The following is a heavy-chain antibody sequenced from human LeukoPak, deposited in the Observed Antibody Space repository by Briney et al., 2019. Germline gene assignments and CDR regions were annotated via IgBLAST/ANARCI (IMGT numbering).Heavy chain of an antibody. V-gene: IGHV1-2*02. D-gene: IGHD3-3*01. Sequence: ASVKVSCKASGYTFTGYYMHWVRQAPGKGLEWMGWINPNSGGTNYAQKFQGRVTMTRDTSISTAYMELSRLRSDDTAVYYCARDFRAESLLLVETSNDAFDIWGQGTMVTVSS. CDR1: GYTFTGYY. J-gene: IGHJ3*02. CDR2: INPNSGGT. CDR3: ARDFRAESLLLVETSNDAFDI.